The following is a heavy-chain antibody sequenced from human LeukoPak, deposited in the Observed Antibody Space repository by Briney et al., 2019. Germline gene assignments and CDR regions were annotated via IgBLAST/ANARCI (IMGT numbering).Heavy chain of an antibody. Sequence: SETLSLTCSVSGGSISSDSFYWGWIRQPPGKGLEWIGSMYYSGSTYYNPSLKSHVTISVDTSKNQFSLKLSSVTAADTAVYYCARWTKNYFDYWGQGTLVTVSS. D-gene: IGHD3/OR15-3a*01. CDR3: ARWTKNYFDY. J-gene: IGHJ4*02. V-gene: IGHV4-39*01. CDR2: MYYSGST. CDR1: GGSISSDSFY.